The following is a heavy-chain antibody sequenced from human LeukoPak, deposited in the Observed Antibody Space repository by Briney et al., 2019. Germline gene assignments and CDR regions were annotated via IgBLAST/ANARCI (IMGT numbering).Heavy chain of an antibody. V-gene: IGHV4-59*01. D-gene: IGHD2-15*01. Sequence: SETLSLTCAVSGGSISSYYWSWIRQPPGKGLEWVSYIHYGGSTIYYPSPKSRLAISVETTTNQLSLKLISVTGADTAVYYCAGGDYCSCGSWCGPSWFDYWRQGTRVTVSS. J-gene: IGHJ4*02. CDR1: GGSISSYY. CDR2: IHYGGST. CDR3: AGGDYCSCGSWCGPSWFDY.